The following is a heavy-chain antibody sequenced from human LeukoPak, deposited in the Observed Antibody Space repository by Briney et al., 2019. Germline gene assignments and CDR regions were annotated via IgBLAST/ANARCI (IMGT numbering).Heavy chain of an antibody. J-gene: IGHJ4*02. CDR2: IYSGGST. V-gene: IGHV3-53*01. D-gene: IGHD3-10*01. Sequence: PGGSLRLSCAASGFTVSSNYMSWVRQAPGKGLEWVSVIYSGGSTYYADSVKGRFTISRDNSKNTPYLQMNSLRAEDTAVYYCTRDESFYGSGRYYWGQGTLVTVSS. CDR1: GFTVSSNY. CDR3: TRDESFYGSGRYY.